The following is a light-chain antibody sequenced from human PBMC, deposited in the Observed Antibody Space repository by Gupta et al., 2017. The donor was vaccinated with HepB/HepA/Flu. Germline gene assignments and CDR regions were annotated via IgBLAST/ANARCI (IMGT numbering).Light chain of an antibody. J-gene: IGKJ4*01. V-gene: IGKV2-30*01. Sequence: DVVLTQSPLSLPVTLGQPASISCRSSQSLVFSDGNTFLHWFQQRPGQSPRRLLYQVSKRDSGVPERFSCSGSGTDFTLRISRVEAEDVAIYYCVQGTHLHTFGGGTKVEIK. CDR3: VQGTHLHT. CDR2: QVS. CDR1: QSLVFSDGNTF.